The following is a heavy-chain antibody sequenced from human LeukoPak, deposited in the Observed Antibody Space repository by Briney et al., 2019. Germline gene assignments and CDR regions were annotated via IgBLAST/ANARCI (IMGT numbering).Heavy chain of an antibody. CDR1: GASITGYY. CDR3: ARREYSSGFSYWFDP. CDR2: MSYSGTT. J-gene: IGHJ5*02. D-gene: IGHD6-19*01. V-gene: IGHV4-59*08. Sequence: SETLSLTCTVSGASITGYYWSWIRQPPGKGIEWIAYMSYSGTTNYNPSLKSRVTIAVDMSKNHFSLKLSSVTAADTAVYYCARREYSSGFSYWFDPWGQGTLVTVSS.